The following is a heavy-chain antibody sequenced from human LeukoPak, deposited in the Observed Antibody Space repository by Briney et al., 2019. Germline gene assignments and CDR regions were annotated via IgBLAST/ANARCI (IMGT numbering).Heavy chain of an antibody. D-gene: IGHD4-17*01. J-gene: IGHJ4*02. CDR1: GFTFSSDW. CDR2: IITDGTST. CDR3: ARDPVDYGDYSTFDY. Sequence: PGGSLRLSCTASGFTFSSDWIHWVRQTPGKGLVRVSRIITDGTSTSYADSVKGRFTISRDNAKNTLYLQMNSLRAEDTAVYYCARDPVDYGDYSTFDYWGQGTLVTVSS. V-gene: IGHV3-74*01.